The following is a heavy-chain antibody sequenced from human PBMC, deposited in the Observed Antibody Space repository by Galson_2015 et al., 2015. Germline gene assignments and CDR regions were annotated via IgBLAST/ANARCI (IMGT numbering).Heavy chain of an antibody. J-gene: IGHJ4*02. CDR1: GFTFSSYS. CDR2: ISSSSSTI. D-gene: IGHD3-3*01. Sequence: SLRLSCAASGFTFSSYSMNWVRQAPGKGLEWVSYISSSSSTIYYADSVKGRFTISRDNAKNSLYLQMNSLRDEDTAVYYCARDRRHLWSGYLDYWGQGTLVTVSS. CDR3: ARDRRHLWSGYLDY. V-gene: IGHV3-48*02.